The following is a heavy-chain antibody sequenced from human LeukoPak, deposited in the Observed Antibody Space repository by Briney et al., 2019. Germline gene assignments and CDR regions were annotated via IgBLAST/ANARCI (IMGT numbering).Heavy chain of an antibody. Sequence: ASVNVSFKASGYTFTSYGISWVRQAPGQGLEWMGWISAYNGNTNYAQKLQGRVTMTTDTSTSTDYMELRSLRSDDTAVYYCARVRYCSSTSCYFFDYWGQGTLVTVSS. CDR2: ISAYNGNT. CDR1: GYTFTSYG. V-gene: IGHV1-18*01. CDR3: ARVRYCSSTSCYFFDY. J-gene: IGHJ4*02. D-gene: IGHD2-2*01.